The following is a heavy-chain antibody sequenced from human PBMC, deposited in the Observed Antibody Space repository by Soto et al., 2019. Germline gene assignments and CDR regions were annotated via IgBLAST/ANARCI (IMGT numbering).Heavy chain of an antibody. J-gene: IGHJ6*02. D-gene: IGHD2-2*01. Sequence: QVQLVQSGAEVKKPGASVKVSCKASGYTFTSYGISWVRQAPGQGLEWMGWISAYNGNTNYAQKLQGRVTMTTDTSMSTAYMELRSLRSDDTAVYYCAREVVVVPAAGNYYYYGMDVWGQGTTVTVSS. CDR2: ISAYNGNT. CDR3: AREVVVVPAAGNYYYYGMDV. CDR1: GYTFTSYG. V-gene: IGHV1-18*04.